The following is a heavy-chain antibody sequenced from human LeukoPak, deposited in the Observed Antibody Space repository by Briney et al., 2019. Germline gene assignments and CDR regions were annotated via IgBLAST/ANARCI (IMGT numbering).Heavy chain of an antibody. D-gene: IGHD2-2*01. CDR3: AKDPEGYCSSTSCSNGGFDP. CDR1: GFTFSSYD. CDR2: ISYDGSNK. Sequence: GRSLRLSCAASGFTFSSYDMHWVRQAPGKGLEWVAVISYDGSNKYYADSVKGRFTISRDNSKNTLYLQMNSLRAEDTAVYYCAKDPEGYCSSTSCSNGGFDPWGQGTLVTVSS. V-gene: IGHV3-30*18. J-gene: IGHJ5*02.